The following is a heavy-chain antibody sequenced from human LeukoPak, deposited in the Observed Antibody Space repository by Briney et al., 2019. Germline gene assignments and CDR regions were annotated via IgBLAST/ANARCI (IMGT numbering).Heavy chain of an antibody. CDR3: AKDGDTVSGTYYFDMDV. CDR1: GFTFSTYG. D-gene: IGHD1-26*01. V-gene: IGHV3-30*02. Sequence: GGSLRLSCAASGFTFSTYGMHWVRQAPGKGLEWVAFTRYDAINKYYADSVKGRFTISRDNSRNTLYLQMNSLRAEDTALYYCAKDGDTVSGTYYFDMDVWGKGTTVTISS. J-gene: IGHJ6*03. CDR2: TRYDAINK.